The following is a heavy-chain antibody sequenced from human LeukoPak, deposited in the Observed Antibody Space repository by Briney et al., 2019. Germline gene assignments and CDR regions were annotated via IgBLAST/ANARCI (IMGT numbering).Heavy chain of an antibody. CDR1: GFTLGVLA. J-gene: IGHJ4*02. D-gene: IGHD1-26*01. V-gene: IGHV3-49*04. CDR3: TRVLGATRREFFRY. Sequence: GGTLRLSCTASGFTLGVLAMSGVRRASGKGREGGGFLSCKAYGGTTAYAAALRGRFTISRDEPRSLASLQMNGLKTEDTAVYYCTRVLGATRREFFRYWGQGTLIPVSS. CDR2: LSCKAYGGTT.